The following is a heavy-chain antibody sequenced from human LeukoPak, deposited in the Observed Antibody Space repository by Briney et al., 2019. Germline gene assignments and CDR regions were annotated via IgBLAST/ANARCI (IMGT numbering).Heavy chain of an antibody. D-gene: IGHD3-3*01. CDR1: GGSISSGGYY. CDR2: IYYSGST. CDR3: AREPIFGHKYYYYYGMDV. Sequence: SETLSLTCTVSGGSISSGGYYWSWIRQHPGKGLEWIGYIYYSGSTYYNPSLKSRVTISVDTSKNQFSLKLSSVTAADTAVYYCAREPIFGHKYYYYYGMDVWGQGTTVTVSS. J-gene: IGHJ6*02. V-gene: IGHV4-31*03.